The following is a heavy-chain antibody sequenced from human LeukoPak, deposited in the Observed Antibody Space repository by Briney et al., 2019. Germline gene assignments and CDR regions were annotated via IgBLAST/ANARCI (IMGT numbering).Heavy chain of an antibody. D-gene: IGHD3-3*01. CDR3: ATHSPSYDFWSGYYTPSYFDY. J-gene: IGHJ4*02. CDR2: FDPEDGET. Sequence: ASVNVSCKVSGYTLTELSMHWVRQAPGKGREWMGGFDPEDGETIYAQKFQGRVTMTEDTSTDTAYMELSSLRSEDTAVYYCATHSPSYDFWSGYYTPSYFDYWGQGTLVTVSS. V-gene: IGHV1-24*01. CDR1: GYTLTELS.